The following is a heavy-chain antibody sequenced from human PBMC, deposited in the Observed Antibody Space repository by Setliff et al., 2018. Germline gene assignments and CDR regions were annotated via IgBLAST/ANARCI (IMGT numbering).Heavy chain of an antibody. V-gene: IGHV1-46*01. Sequence: GASVKVSCKATGYTLSRHYMHWVRQAPGQGLEWMGIINPGGGSASIVEKFQGRVTMTSDTSTSTVYLDLSGLTSEDTAAYYCGRAGVAAADRKGLLDHWGQGTLVTVS. CDR1: GYTLSRHY. CDR3: GRAGVAAADRKGLLDH. J-gene: IGHJ4*02. D-gene: IGHD6-13*01. CDR2: INPGGGSA.